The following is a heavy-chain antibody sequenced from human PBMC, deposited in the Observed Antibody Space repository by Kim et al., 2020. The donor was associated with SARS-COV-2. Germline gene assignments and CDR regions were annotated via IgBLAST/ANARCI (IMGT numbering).Heavy chain of an antibody. CDR3: VRRREDFVVVAAYHGFDV. CDR2: IYWDDDK. D-gene: IGHD2-2*01. CDR1: GFSLSRNGVG. V-gene: IGHV2-5*02. J-gene: IGHJ3*01. Sequence: SGPTLVNPTQTLTVTCTVPGFSLSRNGVGVGWIRQPPGKAPEWLGLIYWDDDKRYRSSLKNRLTITKDTSKNKVVLTMTNMDPMDTATYYCVRRREDFVVVAAYHGFDVGGRGTVVTVPS.